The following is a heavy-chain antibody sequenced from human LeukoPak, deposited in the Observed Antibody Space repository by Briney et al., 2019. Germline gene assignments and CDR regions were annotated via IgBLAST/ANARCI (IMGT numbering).Heavy chain of an antibody. CDR2: IYHSGST. CDR3: ARVNYDFWSGHLTHFDY. D-gene: IGHD3-3*01. CDR1: GYSISSGYY. Sequence: SETLSLTCTVSGYSISSGYYWGWIRQPPGKGLEWIGSIYHSGSTYYNPSLKSRVTISVDTSKNQFSLKLSSVTAADTAVYYCARVNYDFWSGHLTHFDYWGQGTLVTVSS. V-gene: IGHV4-38-2*02. J-gene: IGHJ4*02.